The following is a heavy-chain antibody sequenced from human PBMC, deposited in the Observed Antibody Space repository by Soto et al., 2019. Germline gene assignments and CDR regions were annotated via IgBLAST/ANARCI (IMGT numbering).Heavy chain of an antibody. Sequence: GGSLRLSCAASGFTFSSYSMNWVRQAPGKGLEWVSSISSSSSYIYYADSVKGRFTISRDNAKNSLYLQMNSLRAEDTAVYYCARDPVWGDYSNDYWGQGTLVTVSS. CDR3: ARDPVWGDYSNDY. CDR1: GFTFSSYS. J-gene: IGHJ4*02. V-gene: IGHV3-21*01. D-gene: IGHD4-17*01. CDR2: ISSSSSYI.